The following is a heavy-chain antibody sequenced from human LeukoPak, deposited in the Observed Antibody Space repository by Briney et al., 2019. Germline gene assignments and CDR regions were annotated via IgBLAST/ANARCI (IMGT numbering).Heavy chain of an antibody. CDR3: TRDEYDIMTGYYWSD. CDR1: GGSISNHY. Sequence: SETLSLTCTVSGGSISNHYWSWIRQPPGKGLEWIGYIYYSGSSSYNPSLKSRVTISVDTSKTQFSLKMRSVTAADTAVYYCTRDEYDIMTGYYWSDWGQGTLVTVSS. V-gene: IGHV4-59*11. J-gene: IGHJ1*01. D-gene: IGHD3-9*01. CDR2: IYYSGSS.